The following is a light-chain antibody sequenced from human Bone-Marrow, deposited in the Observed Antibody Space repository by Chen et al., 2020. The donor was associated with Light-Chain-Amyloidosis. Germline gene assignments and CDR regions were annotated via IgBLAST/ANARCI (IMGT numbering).Light chain of an antibody. CDR3: QSYHGSSQGV. CDR2: EDD. V-gene: IGLV6-57*01. J-gene: IGLJ3*02. CDR1: SGSIATNY. Sequence: NFMLTQPHSVSESPGKTVIISCTRSSGSIATNYGEWYQQRPGSSPTTVIYEDDQRPSGVPDRLAGSIDTASHSASPTISGLKTEDEADYYCQSYHGSSQGVCGGVTKLPVL.